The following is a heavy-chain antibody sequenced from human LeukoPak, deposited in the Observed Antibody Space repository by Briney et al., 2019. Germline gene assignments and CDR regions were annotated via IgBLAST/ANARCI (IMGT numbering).Heavy chain of an antibody. V-gene: IGHV4-4*02. CDR1: GGSISSSNW. CDR2: IYHSGST. Sequence: SETLSLTCAVSGGSISSSNWWSWVRQPPGKGLEWIGEIYHSGSTNYNPSLKSRVTISVDKSKNQFSLKLSSVTAADTAVYYCARGEPYGDYNPHAFDIWGQGTMVTVSS. D-gene: IGHD4-17*01. CDR3: ARGEPYGDYNPHAFDI. J-gene: IGHJ3*02.